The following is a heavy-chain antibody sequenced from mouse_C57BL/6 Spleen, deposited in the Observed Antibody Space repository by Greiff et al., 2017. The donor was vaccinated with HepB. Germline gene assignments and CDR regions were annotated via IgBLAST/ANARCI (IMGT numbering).Heavy chain of an antibody. CDR3: ARELRFYAMDY. CDR2: IYPGSGNT. V-gene: IGHV1-66*01. CDR1: GYSFTSYY. J-gene: IGHJ4*01. D-gene: IGHD3-2*02. Sequence: QVQLKESGPELVKPGASVKISCKASGYSFTSYYIHWVKQRPGQGLEWIGWIYPGSGNTKYNEKFKGKATLTADTSSSTAYMQLSSLTSEDSAVYYCARELRFYAMDYWGQGTSVTVSS.